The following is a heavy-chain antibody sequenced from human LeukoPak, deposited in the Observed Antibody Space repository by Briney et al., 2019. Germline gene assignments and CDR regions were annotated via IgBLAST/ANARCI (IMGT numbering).Heavy chain of an antibody. CDR2: ISSNGGST. CDR3: ARRAPGYSSGWLDY. J-gene: IGHJ4*02. CDR1: GFTFSSYA. Sequence: GGSLRLSCAASGFTFSSYAMHWVRQAPGKGLEYVSAISSNGGSTFYANSVKGRFTVSRDNSKNTLSLQMGSLRAEDMAVYYCARRAPGYSSGWLDYWGQGTLVTVSS. D-gene: IGHD6-19*01. V-gene: IGHV3-64*01.